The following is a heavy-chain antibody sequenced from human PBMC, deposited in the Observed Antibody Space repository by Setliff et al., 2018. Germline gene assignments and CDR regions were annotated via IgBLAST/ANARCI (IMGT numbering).Heavy chain of an antibody. CDR2: IYHSGST. Sequence: SETLSLTCAVSGYSISSAYYWGWIRQPPGKGLEWIGSIYHSGSTYYNPSLKSRLTISVDTSKNQFSLKLSSVTAADTAVYHCARGKIRITMIVVPTGGAFDIWGQGTMVTVSS. D-gene: IGHD3-22*01. CDR3: ARGKIRITMIVVPTGGAFDI. CDR1: GYSISSAYY. J-gene: IGHJ3*02. V-gene: IGHV4-38-2*01.